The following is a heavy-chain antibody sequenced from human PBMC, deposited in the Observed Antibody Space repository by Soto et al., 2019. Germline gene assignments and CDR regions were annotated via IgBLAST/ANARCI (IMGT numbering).Heavy chain of an antibody. D-gene: IGHD3-10*01. J-gene: IGHJ6*01. CDR2: IYPGESDT. Sequence: GEALKISWAGSGYRSTAYWIAWVRQRPGKCPELMGIIYPGESDTRYSPSFQGQVTVSADKSITTAYLHWNSLKASDTAMYYCARHGTPYYGTRSSIRYGMDVWGQGTPVTVSS. V-gene: IGHV5-51*01. CDR1: GYRSTAYW. CDR3: ARHGTPYYGTRSSIRYGMDV.